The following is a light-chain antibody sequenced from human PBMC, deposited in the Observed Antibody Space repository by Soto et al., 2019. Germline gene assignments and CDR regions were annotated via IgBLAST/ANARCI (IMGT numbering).Light chain of an antibody. V-gene: IGLV2-23*01. Sequence: QSALTQPASVSGSPGQSITISCTGTSSDVGSYNLVSWYQQHPGKAPKLMIYEGSKRPSGVSNRFSGSKSGNTASLTISGLQAEDKAVYYCCSYAGSTTYVFGTGPKVTVL. J-gene: IGLJ1*01. CDR1: SSDVGSYNL. CDR3: CSYAGSTTYV. CDR2: EGS.